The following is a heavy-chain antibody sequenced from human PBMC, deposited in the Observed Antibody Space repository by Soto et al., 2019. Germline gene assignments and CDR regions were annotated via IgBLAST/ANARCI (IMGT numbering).Heavy chain of an antibody. CDR3: ARGTPVWFDP. CDR1: GYTFTSYD. Sequence: ASVKVSCKASGYTFTSYDINWVRQATGQGFEWMGWMNPNSGGTRYVQKFQGRVTITRDTSASTAYMELSSLRSEDTAVYYCARGTPVWFDPWGQGTLVTVSS. V-gene: IGHV1-8*01. CDR2: MNPNSGGT. J-gene: IGHJ5*02.